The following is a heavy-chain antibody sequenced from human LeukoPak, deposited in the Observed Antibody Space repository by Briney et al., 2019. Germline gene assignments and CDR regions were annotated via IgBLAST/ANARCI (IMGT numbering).Heavy chain of an antibody. V-gene: IGHV1-2*02. CDR3: TRDHCSYINCYEDYYYGMDV. CDR2: INPNTGAT. J-gene: IGHJ6*02. CDR1: GYTFTGYY. D-gene: IGHD2-2*01. Sequence: ASVKVSFKASGYTFTGYYMHWVRQAPGQGLEWMGWINPNTGATDIAQKFQGRVTMTRDTSISAAYMELSRLRSDDTAVYYCTRDHCSYINCYEDYYYGMDVWGQGTTVTVSS.